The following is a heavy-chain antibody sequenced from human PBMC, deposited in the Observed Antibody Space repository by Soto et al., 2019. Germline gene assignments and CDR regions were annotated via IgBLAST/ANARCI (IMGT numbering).Heavy chain of an antibody. Sequence: GGSLRLSCAASGFTFSSYAMSWVRQAPGKGLEWVSAISGSGGSTYYADSVKGRFTISRDNSKNTLYLQMNSLRAEDTAVYYCAKVHEWGSGIISYYYYYGMDVWGQGTTVTVSS. CDR3: AKVHEWGSGIISYYYYYGMDV. CDR1: GFTFSSYA. J-gene: IGHJ6*02. V-gene: IGHV3-23*01. D-gene: IGHD3-16*01. CDR2: ISGSGGST.